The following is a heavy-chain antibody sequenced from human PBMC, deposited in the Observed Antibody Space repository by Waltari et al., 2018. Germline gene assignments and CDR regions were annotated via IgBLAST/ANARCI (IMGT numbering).Heavy chain of an antibody. D-gene: IGHD1-20*01. J-gene: IGHJ5*02. CDR1: GYPFTSYD. V-gene: IGHV1-8*03. CDR2: MNPNSGNT. CDR3: ARGSSYNWNRNWVDP. Sequence: QVQLVQSGAGVKKPGASVKVYCKADGYPFTSYDINWVLQPTGQGLEWMGWMNPNSGNTGYAQKLQGRVTITRNTSISTAYMELSSLRSEDTAVYYCARGSSYNWNRNWVDPWGQGTLVTVSA.